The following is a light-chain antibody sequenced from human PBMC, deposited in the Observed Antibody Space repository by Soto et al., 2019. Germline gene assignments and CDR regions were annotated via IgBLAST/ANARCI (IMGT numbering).Light chain of an antibody. V-gene: IGKV3-15*01. CDR2: GAS. J-gene: IGKJ1*01. CDR3: QQYNNWPPDRT. Sequence: EIVMTQSPATLSVSPGERATLSCRASQSVGSNLAWYQQRPGQAPRLLIYGASTRATCVPARFSGSGSGTEFTLTIRSLQSEDFGIYFCQQYNNWPPDRTFGQGTKVEIK. CDR1: QSVGSN.